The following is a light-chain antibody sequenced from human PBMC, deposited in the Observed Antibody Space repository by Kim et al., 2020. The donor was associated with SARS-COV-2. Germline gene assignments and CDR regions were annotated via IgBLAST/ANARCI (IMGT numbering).Light chain of an antibody. CDR2: NSY. J-gene: IGKJ1*01. V-gene: IGKV1-39*01. Sequence: SVGDRVTITCRTSQNINIYLKWYQQKPGKAPRLLIYNSYSLQRGVPARFSGSGSGTDFTLTISSHQPEELATYYCQQSYIVPPGTFGQGTKVDIK. CDR1: QNINIY. CDR3: QQSYIVPPGT.